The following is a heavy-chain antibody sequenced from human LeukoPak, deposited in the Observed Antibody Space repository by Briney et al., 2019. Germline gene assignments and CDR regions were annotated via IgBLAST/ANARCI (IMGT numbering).Heavy chain of an antibody. CDR3: ARDRGEWLVPDAFDI. D-gene: IGHD6-19*01. J-gene: IGHJ3*02. Sequence: SETLSLTCTVSGGSISSYYWSWIRQPAGKGLEWIGRIYTSGSTNYNPSLKSRVTMSVDTSKNQFSLKLSSVTAADTAVYYCARDRGEWLVPDAFDIWGQGTMVTVSS. V-gene: IGHV4-4*07. CDR2: IYTSGST. CDR1: GGSISSYY.